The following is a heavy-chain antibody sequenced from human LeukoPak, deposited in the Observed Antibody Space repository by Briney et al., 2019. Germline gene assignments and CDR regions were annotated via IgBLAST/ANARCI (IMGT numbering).Heavy chain of an antibody. CDR1: GFPFSSHA. V-gene: IGHV3-23*01. Sequence: GGSLRLSCAASGFPFSSHAMSWVRQPPGKGLEWVAAISNGKTYHADSVRGRFAISRDDSTNTVYLHMNSLRDEDTALYHCVREAGYCAPVCVKTNWFDPWGQGTLVTVSS. CDR3: VREAGYCAPVCVKTNWFDP. D-gene: IGHD2-15*01. CDR2: ISNGKT. J-gene: IGHJ5*02.